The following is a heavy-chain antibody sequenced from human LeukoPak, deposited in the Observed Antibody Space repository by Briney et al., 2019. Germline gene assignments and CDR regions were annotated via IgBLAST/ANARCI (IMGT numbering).Heavy chain of an antibody. J-gene: IGHJ4*02. CDR3: ARAFYSSSWYHKEDFFDY. CDR2: IYYSGTT. CDR1: GGSIGSSDSF. Sequence: KPSETLSLTCTVSGGSIGSSDSFWGWIRQPPGKGLEWIGSIYYSGTTYYKPSLQSRVTISVDTSKNQFPLKLSSVTAADTAVYYCARAFYSSSWYHKEDFFDYWGQGTPVTVSS. D-gene: IGHD6-13*01. V-gene: IGHV4-39*06.